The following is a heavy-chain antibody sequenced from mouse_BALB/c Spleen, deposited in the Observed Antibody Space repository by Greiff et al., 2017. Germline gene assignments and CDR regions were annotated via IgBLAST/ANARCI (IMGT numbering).Heavy chain of an antibody. V-gene: IGHV1-55*01. Sequence: QVQLQQPGAELVKPGASVKLSCKATGYTFSSYWIEWVKQRPGHGLEWIGEILPGSGSTNYNEMFKGKATLTVDTSSSTAYIQLSSLSSEDSAVYFCARGNYDWYFDVWGAGTTVTVSS. CDR1: GYTFSSYW. CDR2: ILPGSGST. D-gene: IGHD2-1*01. J-gene: IGHJ1*01. CDR3: ARGNYDWYFDV.